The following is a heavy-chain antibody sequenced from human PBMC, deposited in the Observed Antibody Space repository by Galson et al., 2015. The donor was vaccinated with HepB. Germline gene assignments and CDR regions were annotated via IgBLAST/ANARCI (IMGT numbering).Heavy chain of an antibody. CDR3: ANRDHYDNWHPDL. Sequence: SLRLSCAASGFTFSSYAMSWVRQAPGKGLEWVSAISGSGGSTYYADSVKGRFTISRDNSKNTLYLQMNSLRAEDTAVYDCANRDHYDNWHPDLCHRGPLVTVSS. D-gene: IGHD3-22*01. CDR2: ISGSGGST. CDR1: GFTFSSYA. V-gene: IGHV3-23*01. J-gene: IGHJ2*01.